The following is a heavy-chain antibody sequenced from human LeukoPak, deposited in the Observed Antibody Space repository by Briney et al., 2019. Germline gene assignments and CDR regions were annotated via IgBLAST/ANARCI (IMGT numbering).Heavy chain of an antibody. Sequence: GGSLRLSCAASGFTFSSYGMHWVRQAPGKGLEWVAVISYDGSNKYYADSVKGRFTISRDNSKNTLYLQMNSLRAEDTAVYYCARDRAFDWSPKNTPDAFDIWGQGTMVTVSS. D-gene: IGHD3-9*01. V-gene: IGHV3-30*03. CDR1: GFTFSSYG. CDR2: ISYDGSNK. J-gene: IGHJ3*02. CDR3: ARDRAFDWSPKNTPDAFDI.